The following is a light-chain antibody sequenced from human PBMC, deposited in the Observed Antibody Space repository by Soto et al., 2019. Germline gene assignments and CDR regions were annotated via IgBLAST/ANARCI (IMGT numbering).Light chain of an antibody. Sequence: EIVLTQSPATLSLSPGERATLSCRASQSVSNFLAWYQQKPGQAPRLLIYDAYTRATGIPARFSGSGSGTDFALTISSLEPEDFAVYSCQQRRTWPPLTFGGGTKVEIK. CDR3: QQRRTWPPLT. CDR1: QSVSNF. CDR2: DAY. V-gene: IGKV3-11*01. J-gene: IGKJ4*01.